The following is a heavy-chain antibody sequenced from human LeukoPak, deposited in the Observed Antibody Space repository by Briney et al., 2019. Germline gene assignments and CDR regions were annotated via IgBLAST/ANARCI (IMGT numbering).Heavy chain of an antibody. J-gene: IGHJ4*02. CDR1: GFTFSSYA. V-gene: IGHV3-30*01. D-gene: IGHD6-13*01. CDR3: AREGGIAAAFDY. Sequence: GRSLRLSCAASGFTFSSYAMHWVRQAPGKGLEWVAVISYDGSNKYYADSVKGRFTISRDNSKNTLYLQINSLRAEDTAVYYCAREGGIAAAFDYWGQGTLVTVSS. CDR2: ISYDGSNK.